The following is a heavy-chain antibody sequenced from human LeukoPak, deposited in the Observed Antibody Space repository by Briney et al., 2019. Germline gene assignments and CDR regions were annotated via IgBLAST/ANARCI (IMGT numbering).Heavy chain of an antibody. CDR2: IYPGDPDT. CDR1: GYSFTNCW. Sequence: PGESLKISCKGPGYSFTNCWICCVRQMPGKGLEWRGVIYPGDPDTSYSPSFQGQVTMSADKSIRPAYLQWSTLKASDTAMYYCARLMPNSGWSGPFDHWGQGTLVTVSS. CDR3: ARLMPNSGWSGPFDH. D-gene: IGHD6-13*01. J-gene: IGHJ4*02. V-gene: IGHV5-51*01.